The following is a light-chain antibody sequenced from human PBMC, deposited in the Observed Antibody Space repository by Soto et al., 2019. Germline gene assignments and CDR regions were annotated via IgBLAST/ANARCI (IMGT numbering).Light chain of an antibody. Sequence: ETVMTQSPATLSVSPGERATLSCRASQSVDSHLAWYRQNPGQAPRLLIYGASTRSTGIPARFSGSGSGTEFTLTISSLQSEDFAVYYGQQYSNWPPITFGQGTRLEVK. V-gene: IGKV3-15*01. CDR3: QQYSNWPPIT. J-gene: IGKJ5*01. CDR2: GAS. CDR1: QSVDSH.